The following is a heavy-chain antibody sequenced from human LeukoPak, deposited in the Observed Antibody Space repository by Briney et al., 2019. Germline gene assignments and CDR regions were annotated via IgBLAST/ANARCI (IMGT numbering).Heavy chain of an antibody. Sequence: GGSLRLSCAASGFTFSDYEMNWVRQAPGKGLEWVSHISTSGSIIHYADSVEGRFTISRDNAKNTLYLQMNSLRAEDTAVYYCAKDRLGYSSSWYLDYWGQGTLVTVSS. V-gene: IGHV3-48*03. J-gene: IGHJ4*02. CDR1: GFTFSDYE. CDR2: ISTSGSII. CDR3: AKDRLGYSSSWYLDY. D-gene: IGHD6-13*01.